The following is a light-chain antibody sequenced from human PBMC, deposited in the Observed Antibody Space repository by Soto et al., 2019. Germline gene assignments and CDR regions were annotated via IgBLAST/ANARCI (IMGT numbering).Light chain of an antibody. CDR1: SSDVGGYNF. CDR2: DVN. CDR3: SSYTSSSTLLYV. J-gene: IGLJ1*01. Sequence: QSALTQPASVSGSPGQSITISCTGTSSDVGGYNFVSWYQQHPGKVPKLMIFDVNSRPSGVSDRFSGSKSGNTASLTISGLQAEDEADYYCSSYTSSSTLLYVFGTGTKLTVL. V-gene: IGLV2-14*03.